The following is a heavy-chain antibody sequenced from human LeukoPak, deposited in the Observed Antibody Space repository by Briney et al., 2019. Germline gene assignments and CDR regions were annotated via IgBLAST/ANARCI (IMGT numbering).Heavy chain of an antibody. CDR3: ARDESRYYYDSSGYYPPHFDY. CDR1: GGTFSSYA. Sequence: ASVKVSCKASGGTFSSYAISWVRRAPGQGLEWMGGIIPIFGTANYAQKFQGRVTITADESTSTAYMELSSLRSEDTAVYYCARDESRYYYDSSGYYPPHFDYWGQGTLVTVSS. CDR2: IIPIFGTA. V-gene: IGHV1-69*13. D-gene: IGHD3-22*01. J-gene: IGHJ4*02.